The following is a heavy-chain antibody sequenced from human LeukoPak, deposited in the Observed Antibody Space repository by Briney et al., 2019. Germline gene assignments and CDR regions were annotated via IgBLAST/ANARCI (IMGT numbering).Heavy chain of an antibody. CDR2: IYYSGST. J-gene: IGHJ4*02. V-gene: IGHV4-39*07. CDR1: GGSISSSSYY. Sequence: PSETLSLTCTVSGGSISSSSYYWGWIRQPPGKGLEWIGSIYYSGSTYYNPSLKSRVTISVDTSKNQFSLKLSSVTAADTAVYYCARGRGMVRGVPLDYWGQGTLVTVSS. D-gene: IGHD3-10*01. CDR3: ARGRGMVRGVPLDY.